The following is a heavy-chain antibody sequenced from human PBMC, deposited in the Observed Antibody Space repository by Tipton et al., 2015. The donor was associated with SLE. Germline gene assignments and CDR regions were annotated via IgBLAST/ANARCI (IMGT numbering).Heavy chain of an antibody. CDR3: ARDYDAFDI. CDR2: IYHSGST. CDR1: GYSISSGYY. Sequence: LRLSCAVSGYSISSGYYWGWIRQPPGKGLEWIGSIYHSGSTYYNPSLKSRVTISVDTSKNQFSLKLSSVTAADTAVYYCARDYDAFDIWGQGTMVTVSS. J-gene: IGHJ3*02. V-gene: IGHV4-38-2*02.